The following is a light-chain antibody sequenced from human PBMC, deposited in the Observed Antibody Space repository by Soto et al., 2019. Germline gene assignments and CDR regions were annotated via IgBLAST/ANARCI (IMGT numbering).Light chain of an antibody. V-gene: IGLV2-14*01. CDR2: EVI. CDR1: EVGAHRF. Sequence: QSVLTQPASVSGSPGQSITISCTGTEVGAHRFVSWYQQVPGTAPKLLIYEVIKRPSGISPRFSGSKAGNTASLTISGLQAYDEADYFCSTYTSASTSFGGGTKLTVL. CDR3: STYTSASTS. J-gene: IGLJ2*01.